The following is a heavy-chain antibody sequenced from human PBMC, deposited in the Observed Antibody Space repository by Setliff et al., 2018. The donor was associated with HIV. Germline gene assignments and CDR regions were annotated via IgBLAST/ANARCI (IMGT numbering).Heavy chain of an antibody. J-gene: IGHJ4*02. CDR2: SNPSSRTT. V-gene: IGHV1-46*01. CDR1: GYIFTTHY. Sequence: ASVKVSCKSSGYIFTTHYIHWVRQAPGQGIEWMGMSNPSSRTTIYAQKFRGRMTLTKDKSTTTVYMELSSLRSDGTAVYYCARGGRVDESRGYYYPLMYWGQGTL. D-gene: IGHD3-22*01. CDR3: ARGGRVDESRGYYYPLMY.